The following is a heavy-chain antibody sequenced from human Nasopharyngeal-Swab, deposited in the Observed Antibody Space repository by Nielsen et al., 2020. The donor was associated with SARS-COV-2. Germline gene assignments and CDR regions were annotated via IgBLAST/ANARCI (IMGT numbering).Heavy chain of an antibody. CDR3: AREERWYSSGWFDY. CDR2: IYTSGST. V-gene: IGHV4-4*07. Sequence: ESLRLSCTVSGGSISSYYWSWIRQPAGKGLEWIGRIYTSGSTNYNPSLKSRVTMSVDTSKNQFSLKLSSVTAADTAVYYCAREERWYSSGWFDYWGQGTLVTVSS. D-gene: IGHD6-19*01. J-gene: IGHJ4*02. CDR1: GGSISSYY.